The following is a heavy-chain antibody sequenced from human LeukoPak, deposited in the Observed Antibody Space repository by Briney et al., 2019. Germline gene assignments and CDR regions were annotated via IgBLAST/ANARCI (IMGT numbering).Heavy chain of an antibody. Sequence: GGSLRLSCAVSGFIFGNYGMHWVRQAPGKGLEWVALISYDGSSEYYAGSVKGRFTISRDNSKITVYLQMNSLKAEDTAVYYCAKELYNYGDYGAEGLDVGGQGTTVTVS. CDR1: GFIFGNYG. J-gene: IGHJ6*02. D-gene: IGHD4-17*01. V-gene: IGHV3-30*18. CDR3: AKELYNYGDYGAEGLDV. CDR2: ISYDGSSE.